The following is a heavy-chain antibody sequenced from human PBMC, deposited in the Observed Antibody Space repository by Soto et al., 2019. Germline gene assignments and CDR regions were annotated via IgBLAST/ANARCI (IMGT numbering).Heavy chain of an antibody. CDR1: GGSIISYY. CDR3: ARGWDRIAAAGTFDY. CDR2: IYYSGST. D-gene: IGHD6-13*01. Sequence: SETLCLTCTVSGGSIISYYWSWIRQPPGKGLEWIGYIYYSGSTNYNPSLKSRVTISVDTSKNQFSLKLSSVTAADTAVYYCARGWDRIAAAGTFDYWGQGTLVTVS. V-gene: IGHV4-59*01. J-gene: IGHJ4*02.